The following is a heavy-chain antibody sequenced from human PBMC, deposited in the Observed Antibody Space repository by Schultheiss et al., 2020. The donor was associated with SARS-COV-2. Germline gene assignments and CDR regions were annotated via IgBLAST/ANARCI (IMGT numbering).Heavy chain of an antibody. CDR2: INPNSGDT. CDR3: ARNGAARDGSGFFFGF. D-gene: IGHD3-22*01. J-gene: IGHJ4*02. CDR1: GYTFTSYY. Sequence: ASVKVSCKASGYTFTSYYMHWVRQAPGQGLEWMGWINPNSGDTDFAQKFQGRVTLTADTSTSTAYMELRSLRSDDTAVYFCARNGAARDGSGFFFGFWGQGTLVTVSS. V-gene: IGHV1-2*02.